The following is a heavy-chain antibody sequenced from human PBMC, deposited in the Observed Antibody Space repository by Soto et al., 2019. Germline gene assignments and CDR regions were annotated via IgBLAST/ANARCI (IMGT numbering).Heavy chain of an antibody. V-gene: IGHV4-4*02. D-gene: IGHD6-13*01. Sequence: SETLSLTCAVSGGSISSSNWWSWVRQPPGKGLEWIGEIYHSGSTNYNPSLKSRVTISVDKSKNQFSLKLSSVTAADTPVYYCARPNAAAGDPGSAAFDISGPGTMVTAS. J-gene: IGHJ3*02. CDR3: ARPNAAAGDPGSAAFDI. CDR1: GGSISSSNW. CDR2: IYHSGST.